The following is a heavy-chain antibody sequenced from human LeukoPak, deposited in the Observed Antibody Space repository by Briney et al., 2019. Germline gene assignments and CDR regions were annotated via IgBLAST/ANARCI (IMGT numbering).Heavy chain of an antibody. V-gene: IGHV3-30-3*01. CDR3: AKEGTMVRGVISRFRFDP. J-gene: IGHJ5*02. CDR2: ISYDGSNK. Sequence: PGGSLRLSCAASGFTFSSYAMHWVRQAPGKGLEWVAVISYDGSNKYYADSVKGRFTISRDNSKNSLYLQMNSLRAEDTAVYYCAKEGTMVRGVISRFRFDPWGQGTLVTVSS. CDR1: GFTFSSYA. D-gene: IGHD3-10*01.